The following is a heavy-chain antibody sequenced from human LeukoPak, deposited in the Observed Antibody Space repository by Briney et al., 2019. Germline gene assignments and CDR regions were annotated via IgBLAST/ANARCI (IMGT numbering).Heavy chain of an antibody. D-gene: IGHD3-16*01. CDR2: IYPCDSDT. CDR1: GYSFTSNW. CDR3: AWGTHSHGGYYYYMDV. J-gene: IGHJ6*03. Sequence: PGESLKISCKGSGYSFTSNWIGWVRQMPGRGLEWMGIIYPCDSDTRYSPSFQGQVTIAADKSISTAYLQWSRLKASDTAMYYCAWGTHSHGGYYYYMDVWDKGTTDTVFS. V-gene: IGHV5-51*01.